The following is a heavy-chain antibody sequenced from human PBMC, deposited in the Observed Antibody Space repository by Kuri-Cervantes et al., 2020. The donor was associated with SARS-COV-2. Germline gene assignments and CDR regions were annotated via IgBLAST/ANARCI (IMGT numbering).Heavy chain of an antibody. J-gene: IGHJ4*02. CDR1: GYTFTNYG. CDR3: ARAELTGIDY. Sequence: ASVKVSCKASGYTFTNYGISWVRQAPGQGLEWMGWINGYNDNTKYAQKLQGRVTMTRDTSTSTVYMELSSLRSEDTAVYYCARAELTGIDYWGQGTLVTVSS. CDR2: INGYNDNT. D-gene: IGHD7-27*01. V-gene: IGHV1-18*04.